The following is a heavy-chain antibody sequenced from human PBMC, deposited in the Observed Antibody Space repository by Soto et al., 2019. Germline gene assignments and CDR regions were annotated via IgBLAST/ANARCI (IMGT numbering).Heavy chain of an antibody. D-gene: IGHD3-10*01. Sequence: SETLSLTCTVSGGSISGYYWSWIRQPPGKGLEWIGYIYYSGSTSYNPSLKSRLTISVDTSKNQFSLKLSSVTAADTAVYYCARGPRRHYYGSGSYYLYYFDYWGQGTLVTVSS. CDR2: IYYSGST. J-gene: IGHJ4*02. CDR1: GGSISGYY. CDR3: ARGPRRHYYGSGSYYLYYFDY. V-gene: IGHV4-59*12.